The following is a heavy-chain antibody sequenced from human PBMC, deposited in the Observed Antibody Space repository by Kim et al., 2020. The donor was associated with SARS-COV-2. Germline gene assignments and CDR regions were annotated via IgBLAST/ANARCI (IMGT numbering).Heavy chain of an antibody. CDR2: INSDGSST. D-gene: IGHD6-19*01. J-gene: IGHJ5*02. V-gene: IGHV3-74*01. CDR3: ARDQSARPQWLVTNWFDP. Sequence: GGSLRLSCAASGFTFSSYWMHWVRQAPGKGLVWVSRINSDGSSTSYADSVKGRFTISRDNAKNTLYLQMNSLRAEDTAVYYCARDQSARPQWLVTNWFDPWGQGTLVTVSS. CDR1: GFTFSSYW.